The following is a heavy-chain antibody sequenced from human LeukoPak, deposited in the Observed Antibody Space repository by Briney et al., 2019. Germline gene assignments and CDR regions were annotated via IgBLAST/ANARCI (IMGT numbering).Heavy chain of an antibody. V-gene: IGHV4-34*01. D-gene: IGHD4-11*01. J-gene: IGHJ6*03. CDR3: ARALQANYYYYMDV. Sequence: SETLSLTCAVYGGSFSGYYWSWIRQPPGKGLEWIGEINHSGSTNYNPSLKSRVTISVDTSKNQFSLKLSSVTAADTAVYYCARALQANYYYYMDVWGKGTTVTVSS. CDR2: INHSGST. CDR1: GGSFSGYY.